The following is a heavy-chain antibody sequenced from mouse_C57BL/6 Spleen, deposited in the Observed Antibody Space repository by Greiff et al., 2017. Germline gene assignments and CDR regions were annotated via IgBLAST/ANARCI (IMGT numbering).Heavy chain of an antibody. CDR1: GFNIQNTY. CDR2: IDPANGIT. CDR3: SRGYGNNYIYAMDY. Sequence: EVQLQQSVAELVRPGASVKLSCTASGFNIQNTYMHWVKQRPEQGLEWIGRIDPANGITKSAPKFQGKATITAATSSYTAYLQLSSLTSEDTSIYYCSRGYGNNYIYAMDYWGQGTSVTVSS. D-gene: IGHD1-1*01. V-gene: IGHV14-3*01. J-gene: IGHJ4*01.